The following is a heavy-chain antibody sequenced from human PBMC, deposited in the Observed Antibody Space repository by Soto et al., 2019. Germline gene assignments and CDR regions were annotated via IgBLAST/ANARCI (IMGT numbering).Heavy chain of an antibody. CDR3: ARDNGIAGSFDP. CDR2: ISISSRTI. V-gene: IGHV3-48*02. CDR1: GFTFRSYS. J-gene: IGHJ5*02. Sequence: EMQLVESGGGLVQPGGSLRLSCAASGFTFRSYSMNWVRQAPGKGLEWVSYISISSRTIYYADSVKGRFIISRDDAKNSLYMQMNSLRDENTSVYYCARDNGIAGSFDPWGQGTLVTVSS. D-gene: IGHD6-13*01.